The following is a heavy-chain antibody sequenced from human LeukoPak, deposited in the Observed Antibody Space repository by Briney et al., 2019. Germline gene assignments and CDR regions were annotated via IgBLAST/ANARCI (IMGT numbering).Heavy chain of an antibody. CDR1: GFTFSSYA. Sequence: PGRSLRLSCAASGFTFSSYAMSWVRQAPGKGLEWVSAISGSGGSTYYADSVKGRFTISRDNAKNSLYLQMNSLRAEDTAVYYCAREMATITIFDYWGQGTLVTVSS. CDR2: ISGSGGST. D-gene: IGHD5-12*01. CDR3: AREMATITIFDY. V-gene: IGHV3-23*01. J-gene: IGHJ4*02.